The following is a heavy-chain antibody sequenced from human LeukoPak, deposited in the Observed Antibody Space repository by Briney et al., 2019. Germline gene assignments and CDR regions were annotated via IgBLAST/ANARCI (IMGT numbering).Heavy chain of an antibody. Sequence: GESLKISCKGSGYSFSNLRIGWVRQMPGKGLEWMGMVLPADSNARYSPSFQGQVTFSADKSINTAYLQWSSLKASDTAIYYCARAIAPYNWNYVWFDPWGQGTLVTVSS. J-gene: IGHJ5*02. CDR2: VLPADSNA. CDR3: ARAIAPYNWNYVWFDP. D-gene: IGHD1-7*01. CDR1: GYSFSNLR. V-gene: IGHV5-51*01.